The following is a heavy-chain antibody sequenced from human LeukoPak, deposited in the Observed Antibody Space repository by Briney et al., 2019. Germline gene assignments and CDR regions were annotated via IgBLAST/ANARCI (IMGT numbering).Heavy chain of an antibody. CDR3: ARGYGYSYGSVDY. V-gene: IGHV4-39*01. J-gene: IGHJ4*02. CDR2: IYYSGST. CDR1: GGSISSSSYY. Sequence: PSETLSLTCTVSGGSISSSSYYWGWIRQPPGKGLEWIGSIYYSGSTYYNPSLKSRVTISVDTSKNQVSLKLSSVTAADTAVYYCARGYGYSYGSVDYWGQGTLVTVSS. D-gene: IGHD5-18*01.